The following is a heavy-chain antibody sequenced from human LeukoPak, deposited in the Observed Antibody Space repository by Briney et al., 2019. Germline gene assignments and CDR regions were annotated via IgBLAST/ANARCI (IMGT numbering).Heavy chain of an antibody. CDR2: IYYSGST. V-gene: IGHV4-59*01. D-gene: IGHD2-15*01. Sequence: SETLSLTCTVSGGSISSYYWNWVRQPPGKGLEWIGHIYYSGSTNYNPSLKSRVTISVDTSKNQFSLKLSSVTAADTAVYYCARGYCSGGSCYSYYYYNYMDVWGKGTTVTVSS. CDR3: ARGYCSGGSCYSYYYYNYMDV. J-gene: IGHJ6*03. CDR1: GGSISSYY.